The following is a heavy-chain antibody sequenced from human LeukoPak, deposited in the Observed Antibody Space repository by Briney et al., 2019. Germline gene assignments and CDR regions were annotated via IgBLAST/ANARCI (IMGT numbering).Heavy chain of an antibody. Sequence: KPGESLKISCKGSGYSFTTYWIAWVRRMPGNGLEWMGIIFPGDSDTRYSPSFQGQVTISADKSMSTAYLQWSSLKASDTAMYYCARRRGRYSGDAFDIWGQGTMVTVSS. D-gene: IGHD1-26*01. CDR3: ARRRGRYSGDAFDI. V-gene: IGHV5-51*01. CDR2: IFPGDSDT. J-gene: IGHJ3*02. CDR1: GYSFTTYW.